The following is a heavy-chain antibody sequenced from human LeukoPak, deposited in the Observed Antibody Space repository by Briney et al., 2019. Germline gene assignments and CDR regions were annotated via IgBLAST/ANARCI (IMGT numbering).Heavy chain of an antibody. Sequence: GGSLRLSCADSGFTFSSYWISWVRQAPGKGLEWVANIHQDGSEKYYVDSVRGRFTISRDNAKNPLYLQMNSLRAEDTAVYYCAISSPVATVGYWGQGTLVTVSS. CDR2: IHQDGSEK. V-gene: IGHV3-7*01. CDR1: GFTFSSYW. J-gene: IGHJ4*02. D-gene: IGHD4-23*01. CDR3: AISSPVATVGY.